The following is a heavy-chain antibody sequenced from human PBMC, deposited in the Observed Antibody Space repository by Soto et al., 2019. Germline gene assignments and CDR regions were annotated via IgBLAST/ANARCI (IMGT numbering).Heavy chain of an antibody. CDR1: GFTFSSYG. CDR2: ISYDGSNK. Sequence: GGSLRLSCAASGFTFSSYGMHWVCQAPGKGLEWVAVISYDGSNKYYADSVKGRFTISRDNSKNTLYLQMNSLRAEDTAVYYCAKQYYYGSGSSLGDYWGQGTLVTVSS. V-gene: IGHV3-30*18. CDR3: AKQYYYGSGSSLGDY. J-gene: IGHJ4*02. D-gene: IGHD3-10*01.